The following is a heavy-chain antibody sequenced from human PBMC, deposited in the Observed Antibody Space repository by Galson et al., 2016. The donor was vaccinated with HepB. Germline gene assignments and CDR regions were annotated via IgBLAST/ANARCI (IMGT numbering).Heavy chain of an antibody. CDR3: ARALSSGWYWYFDL. CDR2: IWYDGSNK. V-gene: IGHV3-33*01. Sequence: SLRLSCAASGFTFSSYGMHWVRQAPGTGLEWVAVIWYDGSNKYYADSVKGRFTISRDNSKNTLYLQMNSLRAEDTAEYYCARALSSGWYWYFDLWGRGTLVTV. J-gene: IGHJ2*01. CDR1: GFTFSSYG. D-gene: IGHD6-19*01.